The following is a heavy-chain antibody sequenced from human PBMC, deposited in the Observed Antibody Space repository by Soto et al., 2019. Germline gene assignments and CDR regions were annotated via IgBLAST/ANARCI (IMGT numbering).Heavy chain of an antibody. CDR1: GVTFNRQD. V-gene: IGHV1-69*13. J-gene: IGHJ4*02. CDR2: IIPMFGTP. D-gene: IGHD5-12*01. CDR3: ATSEGRGGYSFDY. Sequence: GASVKVSCKASGVTFNRQDMRWVRQAPGQGLEWMGGIIPMFGTPHYAEKFQDRVTITADESTGTAYLELSSLTSEDTAVYYCATSEGRGGYSFDYWGPGTLVTVS.